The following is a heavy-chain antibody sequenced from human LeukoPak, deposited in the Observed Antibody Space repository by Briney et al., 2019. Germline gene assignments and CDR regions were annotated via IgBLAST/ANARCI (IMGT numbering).Heavy chain of an antibody. Sequence: SETLSLTCTVSGGSISSGGYYWSWIRQHPGKGLEWIGYIYYSGSTYYNPSLKSRVTISVDTSKNQFSLKLSSVTAADTAVYYCERVVTMVRETRWNNWFDPWGQGTLVTVSS. V-gene: IGHV4-31*03. D-gene: IGHD3-10*01. CDR2: IYYSGST. J-gene: IGHJ5*02. CDR3: ERVVTMVRETRWNNWFDP. CDR1: GGSISSGGYY.